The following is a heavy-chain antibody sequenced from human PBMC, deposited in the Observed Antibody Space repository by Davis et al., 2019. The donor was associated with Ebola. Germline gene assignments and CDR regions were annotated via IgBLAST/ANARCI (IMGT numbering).Heavy chain of an antibody. CDR2: ISGDGGST. D-gene: IGHD1-26*01. J-gene: IGHJ4*02. Sequence: GGSLRLSCAASGFTFDDYAMHWVRQAPGKGLEWVSFISGDGGSTYYADSVKGRFTISRDNSKNSLYLQMNSLRTEDTALYYCAKDMWELLILDYWGQGTLVTVSS. CDR3: AKDMWELLILDY. V-gene: IGHV3-43*02. CDR1: GFTFDDYA.